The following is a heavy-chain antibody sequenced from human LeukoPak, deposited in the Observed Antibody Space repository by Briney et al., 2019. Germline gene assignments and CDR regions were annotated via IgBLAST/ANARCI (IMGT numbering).Heavy chain of an antibody. V-gene: IGHV3-11*01. CDR3: AREEGGKTY. Sequence: GGSLRLSCAASGFTFSDSYMSWIRQAPGKGLEWVSYISGGGSTIYYADSVKGRFTISRDNAKNSLHLQMNSLRAEDTAVYYCAREEGGKTYWGQGTLVTVSS. J-gene: IGHJ4*02. CDR1: GFTFSDSY. D-gene: IGHD1-26*01. CDR2: ISGGGSTI.